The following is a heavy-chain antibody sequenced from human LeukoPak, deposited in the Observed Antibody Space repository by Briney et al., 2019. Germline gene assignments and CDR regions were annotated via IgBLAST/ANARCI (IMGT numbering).Heavy chain of an antibody. Sequence: GASVKVSCKASGGTFSSYAISWVRQAPGQGLEWMGGIIPIFGTANYAQKFQGRVTITADESTSTAYMELSSLRSEDTAVYYCARSRYMVRGGVKSIDYWGQGTLVTVSS. D-gene: IGHD3-10*01. J-gene: IGHJ4*02. CDR3: ARSRYMVRGGVKSIDY. V-gene: IGHV1-69*13. CDR2: IIPIFGTA. CDR1: GGTFSSYA.